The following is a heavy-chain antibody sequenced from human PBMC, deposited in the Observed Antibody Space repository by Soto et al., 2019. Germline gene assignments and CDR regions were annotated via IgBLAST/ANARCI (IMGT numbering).Heavy chain of an antibody. CDR3: SSPTVAGTSQSPGY. J-gene: IGHJ4*02. CDR1: GFTFSSYA. CDR2: ISGSGGST. D-gene: IGHD6-19*01. Sequence: GGSLSLSCAASGFTFSSYAMSWVRQAPGKGLEWVSAISGSGGSTYYADSVKGRFTISRDNSKNTLYLQMNSLRAEDTAVYYCSSPTVAGTSQSPGYWGQGTLVTVSS. V-gene: IGHV3-23*01.